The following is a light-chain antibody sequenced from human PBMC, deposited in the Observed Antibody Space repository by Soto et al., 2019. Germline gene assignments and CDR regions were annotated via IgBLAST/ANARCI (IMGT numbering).Light chain of an antibody. CDR1: QDINTY. Sequence: DIPMTQSPSFLSASVGDRVTISYRASQDINTYLNWYQQKPGKAPKLLIYGTSDLQNGVPSRFSGGGSGTVFTLTISSLQPEDFATYYCQQSFSTLLITFGQGTRLEV. J-gene: IGKJ5*01. CDR3: QQSFSTLLIT. CDR2: GTS. V-gene: IGKV1-39*01.